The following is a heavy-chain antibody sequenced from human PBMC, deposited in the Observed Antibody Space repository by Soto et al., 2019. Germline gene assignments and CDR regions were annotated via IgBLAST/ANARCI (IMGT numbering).Heavy chain of an antibody. V-gene: IGHV1-24*01. D-gene: IGHD6-13*01. CDR2: FDPEDGET. Sequence: ASVKLSCKVSGYTITELSMHWVRQAPGKGLEWMGGFDPEDGETIYAQKFQGRVTMTEDTSTDTAYMELSSLRSEDTAVYYCATDRGIAAAGHYYYYMDVWGKGTTVTVSS. CDR3: ATDRGIAAAGHYYYYMDV. J-gene: IGHJ6*03. CDR1: GYTITELS.